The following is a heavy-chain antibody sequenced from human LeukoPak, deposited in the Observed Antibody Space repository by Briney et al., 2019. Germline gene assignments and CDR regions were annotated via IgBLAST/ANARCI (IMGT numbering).Heavy chain of an antibody. V-gene: IGHV3-33*06. CDR3: AKDRSPFDL. CDR2: IWYDGSNK. CDR1: GFTFSSYG. Sequence: PGGSLRLSCAASGFTFSSYGMHWVRQAPGKGLEWVAVIWYDGSNKYYADSVKGRFTIARDNSKNTLYLQMNSLRADDTAVYYCAKDRSPFDLWGRGTLVTVSS. J-gene: IGHJ2*01.